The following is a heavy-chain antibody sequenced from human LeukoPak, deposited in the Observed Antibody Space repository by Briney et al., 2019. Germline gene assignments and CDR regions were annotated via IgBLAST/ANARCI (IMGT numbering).Heavy chain of an antibody. D-gene: IGHD5-12*01. V-gene: IGHV6-1*01. Sequence: SQTLSLTCALSGDSVSSNTAAWNWIRQSPSRGLEWLGRTYYRSKYYNEYAISVKSRITINPDTSKNQFSLQLNSVTAADAAVYYCARDLGYSGFDWAPWGQGTLVTVSS. CDR3: ARDLGYSGFDWAP. CDR2: TYYRSKYYN. CDR1: GDSVSSNTAA. J-gene: IGHJ5*02.